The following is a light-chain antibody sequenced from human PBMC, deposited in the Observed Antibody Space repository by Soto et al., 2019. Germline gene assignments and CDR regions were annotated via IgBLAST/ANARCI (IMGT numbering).Light chain of an antibody. CDR3: QQYNSYSWT. Sequence: DIQMTQSPSTLPASVGDRVTITWRANQSISTWLAWYQQKPGKAPNLLIYKASRLETGVPSRFSGSGSGTEFTLIITSLQPDDSATYYCQQYNSYSWTFGQGTKVDI. J-gene: IGKJ1*01. V-gene: IGKV1-5*03. CDR2: KAS. CDR1: QSISTW.